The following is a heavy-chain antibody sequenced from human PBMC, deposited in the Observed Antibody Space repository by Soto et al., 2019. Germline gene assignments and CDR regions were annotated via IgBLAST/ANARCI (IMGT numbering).Heavy chain of an antibody. J-gene: IGHJ4*01. Sequence: EVQLVQSGAEVKKPGESLRISCKGSGYSFTSYWISWVRQMPGKGLEWMGRIDPSDSYTNYSPSFQGHVTISADKSISTAYLQWSSLTASDTAMYYCARLQAPAGDNDHTIHHWGQGTLVTVSS. CDR3: ARLQAPAGDNDHTIHH. V-gene: IGHV5-10-1*01. CDR2: IDPSDSYT. D-gene: IGHD6-13*01. CDR1: GYSFTSYW.